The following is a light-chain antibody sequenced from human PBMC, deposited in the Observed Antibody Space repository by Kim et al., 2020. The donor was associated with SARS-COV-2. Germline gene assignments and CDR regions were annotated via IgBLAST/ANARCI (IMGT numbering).Light chain of an antibody. CDR2: GAS. CDR1: QDIRND. Sequence: ASEGDRVTITCRASQDIRNDLGWYQQNPGRAPKRLIYGASSLQSGVPSRFSGSGSGTEFTLTISSLQPEDFATYCCLQHNTYPITFGQGTRLEIK. CDR3: LQHNTYPIT. V-gene: IGKV1-17*01. J-gene: IGKJ5*01.